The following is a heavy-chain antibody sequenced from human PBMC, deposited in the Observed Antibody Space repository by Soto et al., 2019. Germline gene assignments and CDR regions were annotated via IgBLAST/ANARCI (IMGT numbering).Heavy chain of an antibody. D-gene: IGHD6-6*01. CDR1: GFTLSGYA. J-gene: IGHJ6*03. Sequence: EVQLAESGGGLAQPGGSLRLSCAASGFTLSGYAMDWVRQAAGKGLEYVSGISSNGVGTYYANSVQGRFTISRDNSKNTVYLQMGSLRPEEMAVYYCARRARPDFYYMDVWGKGTTVTVSS. V-gene: IGHV3-64*01. CDR3: ARRARPDFYYMDV. CDR2: ISSNGVGT.